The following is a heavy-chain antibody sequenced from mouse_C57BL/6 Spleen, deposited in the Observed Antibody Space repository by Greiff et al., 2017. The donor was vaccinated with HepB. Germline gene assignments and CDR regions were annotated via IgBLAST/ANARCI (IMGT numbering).Heavy chain of an antibody. D-gene: IGHD1-1*01. V-gene: IGHV1-42*01. J-gene: IGHJ2*01. Sequence: VQLQQSGPELVKPGASVKISCKASGYSFTGYYMNWVKQSPEKSLECIGEINPSTGGTTYNQKFKAKATLTVDKSSSTAYMQLKSLTSEDSAVYYCARYYYGSSFDYWGQGTTLTVSS. CDR3: ARYYYGSSFDY. CDR2: INPSTGGT. CDR1: GYSFTGYY.